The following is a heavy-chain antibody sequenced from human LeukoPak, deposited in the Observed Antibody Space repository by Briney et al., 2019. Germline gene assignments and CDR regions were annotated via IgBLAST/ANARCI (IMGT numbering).Heavy chain of an antibody. CDR2: INYDGRDV. CDR3: ARDLYSYGRFDY. Sequence: GRSLRLSCAASGFTFSSFGMSWVRQAPGKGLEWVSYINYDGRDVYYADPVKGRFTTSRDNAKNSLYLQVNSLRDEDTAVYYCARDLYSYGRFDYWGQGTLVTISS. CDR1: GFTFSSFG. V-gene: IGHV3-48*02. J-gene: IGHJ4*02. D-gene: IGHD5-18*01.